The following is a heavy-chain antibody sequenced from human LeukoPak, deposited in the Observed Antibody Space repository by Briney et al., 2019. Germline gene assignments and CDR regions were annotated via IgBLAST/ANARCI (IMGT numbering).Heavy chain of an antibody. J-gene: IGHJ4*02. CDR2: ISGSGSYI. CDR3: ASVGRFGELPFDD. CDR1: GFTFSFYS. D-gene: IGHD3-10*01. Sequence: GGSLRLSCAASGFTFSFYSVNWVRQAPGKGLEWVSSISGSGSYIYYADSVKGRFTISRDNAKNSVFLQMNSLRAEDTAVYYCASVGRFGELPFDDWGQGTLVTVSS. V-gene: IGHV3-21*01.